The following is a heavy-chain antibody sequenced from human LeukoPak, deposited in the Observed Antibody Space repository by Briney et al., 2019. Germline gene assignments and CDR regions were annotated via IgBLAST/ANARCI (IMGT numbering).Heavy chain of an antibody. CDR1: GFTFSNYG. J-gene: IGHJ6*03. D-gene: IGHD5-12*01. Sequence: GGTLRLSCAASGFTFSNYGMSWVRQAPGKGLEWVSAISGSGGSTYNADSVKGRFTISRDNSKNTLYLQMNSLRAEDTAVYYCARDGATFSGYDWYYYMDVWGKGTTVTVSS. V-gene: IGHV3-23*01. CDR2: ISGSGGST. CDR3: ARDGATFSGYDWYYYMDV.